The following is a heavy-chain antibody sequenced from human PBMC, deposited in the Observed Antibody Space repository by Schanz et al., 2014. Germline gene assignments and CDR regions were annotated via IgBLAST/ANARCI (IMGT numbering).Heavy chain of an antibody. CDR2: ISHSGGSK. D-gene: IGHD2-15*01. V-gene: IGHV3-23*01. Sequence: EVQLLESGGGLVQPGGSLRLSCAASGFTFSSYAMTWVRQAPGKGLEWVSSISHSGGSKYYADSVKGRFTISRDNSKNTLYLQMNALRAEDTAVYYCARDRGYCSGGSCLTFDYWGQGTLVNVSS. CDR3: ARDRGYCSGGSCLTFDY. CDR1: GFTFSSYA. J-gene: IGHJ4*02.